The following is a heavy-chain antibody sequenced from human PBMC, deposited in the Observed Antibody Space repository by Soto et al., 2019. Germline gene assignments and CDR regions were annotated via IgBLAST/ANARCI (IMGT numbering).Heavy chain of an antibody. V-gene: IGHV4-59*01. CDR1: GGSISGYY. D-gene: IGHD2-15*01. CDR3: ERSGGY. Sequence: SETRSLTCTVSGGSISGYYWSWIRQPPGKGLEWIGYIYYSGSTKTNYNPSLKSRVTISVDASKNQFSLKVSSVTAADTAVYYCERSGGYWGQGTLVTVSS. J-gene: IGHJ4*02. CDR2: IYYSGSTKT.